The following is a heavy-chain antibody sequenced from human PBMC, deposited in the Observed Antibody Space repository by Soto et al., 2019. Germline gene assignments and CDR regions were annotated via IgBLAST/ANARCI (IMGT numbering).Heavy chain of an antibody. J-gene: IGHJ5*02. D-gene: IGHD4-4*01. CDR2: ISPYNGKT. CDR3: ARTRSSDYSACYDA. Sequence: ASVKVSCKTSGYTFTTHGISWVRQAPGQGLEWMGWISPYNGKTNYAQKLQDRVTMTTDTSTSTAYMELRSLTSDDTALYLCARTRSSDYSACYDAWGQGTLVTVAS. V-gene: IGHV1-18*01. CDR1: GYTFTTHG.